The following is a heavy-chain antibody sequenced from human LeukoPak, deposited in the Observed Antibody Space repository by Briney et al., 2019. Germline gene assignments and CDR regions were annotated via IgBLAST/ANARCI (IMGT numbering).Heavy chain of an antibody. CDR1: GFTFDDYA. CDR3: AKDKGYCSGGSCHRYYFDY. D-gene: IGHD2-15*01. Sequence: PGGSLRLSCAASGFTFDDYAMHWVRQAPGKGLEWVSGIGWNSGSIGYADSVKGRFTISRDNAKNSLYLQMNSLRAEDTALYYCAKDKGYCSGGSCHRYYFDYWGQGTLVTVSS. V-gene: IGHV3-9*01. J-gene: IGHJ4*02. CDR2: IGWNSGSI.